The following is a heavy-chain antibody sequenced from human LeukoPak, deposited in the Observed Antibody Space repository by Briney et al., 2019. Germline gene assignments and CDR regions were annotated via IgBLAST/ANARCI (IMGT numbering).Heavy chain of an antibody. V-gene: IGHV4-34*01. CDR2: INHSGST. CDR1: GGSFSGYY. CDR3: ARGRACQH. Sequence: PSETLSLTCAVYGGSFSGYYGSWIRQPPGKGLEWIGEINHSGSTNYNPSLKSRVTISVDTSKNQFSMKLSSVTAADTAVYYCARGRACQHWGQGTLVTVSS. J-gene: IGHJ1*01.